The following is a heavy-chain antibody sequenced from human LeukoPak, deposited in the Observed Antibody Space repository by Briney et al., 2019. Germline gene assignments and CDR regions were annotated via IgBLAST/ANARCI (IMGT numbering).Heavy chain of an antibody. CDR3: ARERGDSYGPDY. Sequence: GGSLRLSCAASGFTFSSYEMNWVRQAPGKGLEWVSYISSSGSTIYYADSVRGRFTISRDSAKNSLYLQMNSLRAEDTALYYCARERGDSYGPDYWGQGTLVTVSS. D-gene: IGHD5-18*01. J-gene: IGHJ4*02. CDR2: ISSSGSTI. V-gene: IGHV3-48*03. CDR1: GFTFSSYE.